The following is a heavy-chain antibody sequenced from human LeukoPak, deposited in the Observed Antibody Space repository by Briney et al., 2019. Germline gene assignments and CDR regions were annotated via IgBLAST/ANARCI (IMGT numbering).Heavy chain of an antibody. D-gene: IGHD6-13*01. J-gene: IGHJ4*02. CDR1: GGSISSSSYY. Sequence: SETLSLTCTVSGGSISSSSYYWGWIRQPPEKGLEWIGSIYYSGSTYYNPSLKSRVTISVDTSKSQFSLKLSSVTAADTAVYYCARGLMTAAATFDYWGQGTLVTVSS. CDR3: ARGLMTAAATFDY. CDR2: IYYSGST. V-gene: IGHV4-39*01.